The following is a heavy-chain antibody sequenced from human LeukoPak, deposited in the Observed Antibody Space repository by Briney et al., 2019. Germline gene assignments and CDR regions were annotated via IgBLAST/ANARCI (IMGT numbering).Heavy chain of an antibody. Sequence: SETLSPTCTVSGGSISSGDYYWSWIRQPPGKGLEWIGYIYYSGSTYYNPSLKSRVTISVDTSKNQFSLKLSSVTAADTAVYYCARGVTPYPDYWGQGTLVTVSS. D-gene: IGHD4-23*01. V-gene: IGHV4-30-4*08. CDR3: ARGVTPYPDY. CDR2: IYYSGST. J-gene: IGHJ4*02. CDR1: GGSISSGDYY.